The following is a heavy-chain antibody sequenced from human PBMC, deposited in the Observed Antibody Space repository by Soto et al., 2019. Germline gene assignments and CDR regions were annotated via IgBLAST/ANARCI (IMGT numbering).Heavy chain of an antibody. CDR2: ISYDGSNK. V-gene: IGHV3-30*18. J-gene: IGHJ6*02. CDR3: AKDFKVSGSYYGSLNYYYGMDV. CDR1: GFTFSRYG. D-gene: IGHD3-10*01. Sequence: GGSLRLSCAASGFTFSRYGMHWVRQAPGKGLEWVAVISYDGSNKYYADSVKGRFTISGDNSKSALYLQMNSLRPEDTAVYYCAKDFKVSGSYYGSLNYYYGMDVWGQGTTVTVSS.